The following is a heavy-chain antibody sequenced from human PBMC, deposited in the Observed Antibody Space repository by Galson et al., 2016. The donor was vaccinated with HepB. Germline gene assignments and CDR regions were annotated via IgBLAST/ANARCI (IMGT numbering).Heavy chain of an antibody. D-gene: IGHD3-10*01. Sequence: SLRLSCAASGFPFTNAWMSWVRQAPGKGLEWVGRVISKGDGGTTDYAAPVKGRFTVSRDDLKNMVYLQMNSLRTEDSAVYYCTTAYGSGSYYNVGHWGQGTLVTVSS. J-gene: IGHJ4*02. CDR1: GFPFTNAW. CDR2: VISKGDGGTT. CDR3: TTAYGSGSYYNVGH. V-gene: IGHV3-15*01.